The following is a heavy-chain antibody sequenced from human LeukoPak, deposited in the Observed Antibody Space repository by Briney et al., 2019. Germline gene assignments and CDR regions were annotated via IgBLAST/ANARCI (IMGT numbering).Heavy chain of an antibody. CDR1: GFSFSRYW. CDR2: IKEDGSEK. D-gene: IGHD5-12*01. V-gene: IGHV3-7*01. CDR3: ARARVASNPLEYYYYMDV. J-gene: IGHJ6*03. Sequence: GGSLRLSCAASGFSFSRYWMTWVRQAPGKGLEWVANIKEDGSEKYYVDSVKGRFTISRDNDKNSLDLQMNSLRAEDTAVYYCARARVASNPLEYYYYMDVWGKGTTVTVSS.